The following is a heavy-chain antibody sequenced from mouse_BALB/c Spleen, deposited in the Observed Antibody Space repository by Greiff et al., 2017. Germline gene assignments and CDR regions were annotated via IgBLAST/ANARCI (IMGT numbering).Heavy chain of an antibody. Sequence: EVKLMESGPGLVKPSQSLSLTCSVTGYSITSGYYWNWIRQFPGNKLEWMGYISYDGSNNYNPSLKNRISITRDTSKNQFFLKLNSVTTEDTATYYCARPPITTVVRYWYFDVWGAGTTVTVSS. CDR2: ISYDGSN. V-gene: IGHV3-6*02. CDR3: ARPPITTVVRYWYFDV. J-gene: IGHJ1*01. D-gene: IGHD1-1*01. CDR1: GYSITSGYY.